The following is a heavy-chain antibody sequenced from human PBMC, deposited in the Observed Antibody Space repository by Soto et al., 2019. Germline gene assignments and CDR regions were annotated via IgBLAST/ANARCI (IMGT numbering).Heavy chain of an antibody. D-gene: IGHD2-2*01. Sequence: EVQLVESGGGLVKPGGSLRLSCVASGPIFSSYGMNWLRQAPGTGLEWVSSIDSSGRYIYYADSLQGRFTISRDNAKNSMYLQMNSLRVEDTARYFCARDESAGSSTSDWGQGTLVTVSS. J-gene: IGHJ4*02. CDR2: IDSSGRYI. V-gene: IGHV3-21*01. CDR1: GPIFSSYG. CDR3: ARDESAGSSTSD.